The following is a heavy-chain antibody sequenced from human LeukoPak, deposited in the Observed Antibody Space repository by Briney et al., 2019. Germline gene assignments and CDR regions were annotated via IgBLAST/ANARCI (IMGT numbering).Heavy chain of an antibody. J-gene: IGHJ4*02. Sequence: ASVKVSCKASGYTFTSYYMHWVRQAPGQGLEWMGIINPSGGSTSYAQKLQGRVTMTTDTSTSTAYMELRSLRSDDTAVYYCARGNGGSSEGDYWGQGTLVTVSS. CDR3: ARGNGGSSEGDY. CDR1: GYTFTSYY. V-gene: IGHV1-46*01. D-gene: IGHD1-26*01. CDR2: INPSGGST.